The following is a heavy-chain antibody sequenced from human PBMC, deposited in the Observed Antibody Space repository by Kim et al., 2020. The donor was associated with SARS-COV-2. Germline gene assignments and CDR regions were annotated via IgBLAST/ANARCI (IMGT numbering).Heavy chain of an antibody. D-gene: IGHD3-22*01. Sequence: SGNTHYHPSLKSRVTISVDTSKKQISLKVFSVTAADTAVYYCARTYYGFDYWGQGTLVTVSS. CDR2: SGNT. J-gene: IGHJ4*02. CDR3: ARTYYGFDY. V-gene: IGHV4-34*01.